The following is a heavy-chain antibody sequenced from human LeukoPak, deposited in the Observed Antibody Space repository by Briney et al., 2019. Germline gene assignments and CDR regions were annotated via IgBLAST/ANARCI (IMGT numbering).Heavy chain of an antibody. CDR1: GFTLTNRA. Sequence: GGSLRLSCAASGFTLTNRAVTWVRQAPGKGLEWVAAEGSAGGTYYADSVKGRFTIYRDNSEKTLSLQMDRLGVEDTALYYCASRTWVGGGFYAFDIWGQGTMVTVSS. CDR2: EGSAGGT. J-gene: IGHJ3*02. V-gene: IGHV3-23*01. D-gene: IGHD3-16*01. CDR3: ASRTWVGGGFYAFDI.